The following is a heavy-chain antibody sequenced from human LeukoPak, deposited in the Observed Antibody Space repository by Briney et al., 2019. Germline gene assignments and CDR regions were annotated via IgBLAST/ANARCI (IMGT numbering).Heavy chain of an antibody. V-gene: IGHV3-33*01. CDR1: GFTFSNFG. D-gene: IGHD3-22*01. J-gene: IGHJ3*02. CDR2: TWYDGSNK. Sequence: GGSLRLSCAASGFTFSNFGMHWVRQAPDKGLEWVAGTWYDGSNKYYADSVKGRFTISRDNSKNTLYLQMNSLRAEDTAVYYCARSRNPYYYDSSGYYGDAFDIWGQGTMVTVSS. CDR3: ARSRNPYYYDSSGYYGDAFDI.